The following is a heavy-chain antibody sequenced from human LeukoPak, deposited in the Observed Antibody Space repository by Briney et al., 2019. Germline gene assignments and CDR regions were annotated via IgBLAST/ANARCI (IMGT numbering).Heavy chain of an antibody. CDR1: GFTFSSYA. V-gene: IGHV3-23*01. Sequence: PGGSLRLSCAASGFTFSSYAMSWVRQAPGKGLEWVSAISGSGGSTYYADSVKGRFTISRDNSKNTLYLQMNSLRAEDTAVYYCAKFGPSSWIIVVVPAADYMDVWGKGTTVTVSS. J-gene: IGHJ6*03. CDR2: ISGSGGST. CDR3: AKFGPSSWIIVVVPAADYMDV. D-gene: IGHD2-2*01.